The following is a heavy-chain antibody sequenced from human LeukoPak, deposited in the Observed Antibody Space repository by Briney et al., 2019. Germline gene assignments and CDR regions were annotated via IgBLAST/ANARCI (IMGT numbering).Heavy chain of an antibody. D-gene: IGHD6-19*01. CDR2: ISSNGGNT. CDR3: VKVGRIAVAGTGDYFDY. CDR1: GFTFSNYA. V-gene: IGHV3-64D*06. Sequence: GGSLRLSCSASGFTFSNYAMHWVRQAPGKGLEYVSAISSNGGNTYYADSVKGRFTISRDNSKNTLYLQMSSLRAEDTAVYYCVKVGRIAVAGTGDYFDYWGQETLVTVSS. J-gene: IGHJ4*02.